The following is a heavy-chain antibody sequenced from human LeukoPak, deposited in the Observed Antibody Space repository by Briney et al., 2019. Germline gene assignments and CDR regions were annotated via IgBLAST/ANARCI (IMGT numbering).Heavy chain of an antibody. J-gene: IGHJ5*02. CDR1: GGSIIRYF. D-gene: IGHD2-15*01. V-gene: IGHV4-4*07. CDR3: AKLGSLSRGRNWSDP. CDR2: IDTSGST. Sequence: SETLSLTCTVSGGSIIRYFWSWIRQPAPKGLEWGGRIDTSGSTNYNPSLKSRVTMSVDTSKNQFSLPLSSVTAADTAVYYCAKLGSLSRGRNWSDPWGQGTLVPVSS.